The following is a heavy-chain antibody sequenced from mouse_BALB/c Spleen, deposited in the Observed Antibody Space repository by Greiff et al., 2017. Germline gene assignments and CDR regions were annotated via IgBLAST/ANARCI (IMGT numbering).Heavy chain of an antibody. V-gene: IGHV5-17*02. J-gene: IGHJ3*01. CDR3: ARNRYDERAWFAY. CDR2: ISSGSSTI. D-gene: IGHD2-14*01. Sequence: EVQLVESGGGLVQPGGSRKLSCAASGFTFSSFGMHWVRQAPEKGLEWVAYISSGSSTIYYADTVKGRFTISRDNPKNTLFLQMTSLRSEDTAMYYCARNRYDERAWFAYWGQGTLVTVSA. CDR1: GFTFSSFG.